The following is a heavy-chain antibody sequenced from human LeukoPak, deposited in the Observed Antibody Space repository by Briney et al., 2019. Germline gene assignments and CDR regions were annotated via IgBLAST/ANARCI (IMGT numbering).Heavy chain of an antibody. CDR3: SRAYLSGPGD. J-gene: IGHJ4*02. V-gene: IGHV1-2*02. Sequence: ASVKVSCKASGYTFTGYYMHWVRQAPGQGLEWMGWINPSSGGTNYAQKFQGRVTMARDTSISTAPMELSRLRSDDTAVYYCSRAYLSGPGDWGQGTLVTVSS. CDR1: GYTFTGYY. D-gene: IGHD1-26*01. CDR2: INPSSGGT.